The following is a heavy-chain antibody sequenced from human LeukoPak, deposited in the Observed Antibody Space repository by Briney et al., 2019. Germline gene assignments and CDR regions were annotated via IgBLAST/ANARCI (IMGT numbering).Heavy chain of an antibody. CDR1: GFTFSSYA. V-gene: IGHV3-23*01. D-gene: IGHD2-15*01. CDR2: ISGSGGST. CDR3: AKGQIYCSSSSCHRAIYYYMHV. Sequence: GGSLRLSCAASGFTFSSYAMSWVRQAPGKGLEWVSAISGSGGSTYYADSVKGRFTISRDNSKNTLYLEMNSLRAEDTAVYYCAKGQIYCSSSSCHRAIYYYMHVWGKGTTVTVSS. J-gene: IGHJ6*03.